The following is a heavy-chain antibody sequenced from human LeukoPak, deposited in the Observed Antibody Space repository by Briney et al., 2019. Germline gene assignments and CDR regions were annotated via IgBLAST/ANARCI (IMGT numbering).Heavy chain of an antibody. CDR2: IYSGDRT. CDR3: TRDITGSTWSENDY. V-gene: IGHV3-53*01. CDR1: GFSVRGSY. Sequence: PGGSLRLSCVASGFSVRGSYMSWVRQAPGRGLEWVSVIYSGDRTYYADSVKGRFTISRDTSKNTLYLQMNNLRADDTAMYYCTRDITGSTWSENDYCGQGTLVTISS. D-gene: IGHD3-3*01. J-gene: IGHJ4*02.